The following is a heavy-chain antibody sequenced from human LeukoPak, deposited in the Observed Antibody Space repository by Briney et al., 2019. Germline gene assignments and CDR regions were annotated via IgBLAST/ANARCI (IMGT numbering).Heavy chain of an antibody. CDR3: AREREYYDILTGYYDPGLHDAFDI. D-gene: IGHD3-9*01. Sequence: PSETLSLTCTVSGGSISSYYWSWIRQPPGKGLEWIGYIYYSGSTNYNPSLKSRVTISVDTSKNQFSLKLSSVTAADTAVYYCAREREYYDILTGYYDPGLHDAFDIWGQGTMVTVSS. CDR1: GGSISSYY. CDR2: IYYSGST. V-gene: IGHV4-59*01. J-gene: IGHJ3*02.